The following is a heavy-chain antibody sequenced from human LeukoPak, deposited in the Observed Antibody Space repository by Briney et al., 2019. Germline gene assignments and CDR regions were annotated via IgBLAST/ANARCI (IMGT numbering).Heavy chain of an antibody. V-gene: IGHV3-23*01. CDR2: ISGSGGST. J-gene: IGHJ6*02. Sequence: GGSLRLSCAASGFTFSSYAMSWVSQAPGKGLEWVTAISGSGGSTYYADSVKGRFTISRDNSKNTLYLQMNSLRAEDTAVYYCAKDRYDSSGPFYGMDVWGQGTTVTVSS. D-gene: IGHD3-22*01. CDR1: GFTFSSYA. CDR3: AKDRYDSSGPFYGMDV.